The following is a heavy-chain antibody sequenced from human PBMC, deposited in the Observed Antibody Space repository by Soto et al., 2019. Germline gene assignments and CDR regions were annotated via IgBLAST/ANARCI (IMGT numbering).Heavy chain of an antibody. CDR2: IYSSGST. Sequence: PSETLSLTCTVSGGSISNYYWNWIRQSPGKGLVWIGYIYSSGSTHYNPSLQNRVTISIDTSKNQVSLKVNSVTAADTAVYYCARDHPHSYGVYYFDYWGQGTPVTVSS. CDR1: GGSISNYY. V-gene: IGHV4-59*01. D-gene: IGHD5-18*01. CDR3: ARDHPHSYGVYYFDY. J-gene: IGHJ4*02.